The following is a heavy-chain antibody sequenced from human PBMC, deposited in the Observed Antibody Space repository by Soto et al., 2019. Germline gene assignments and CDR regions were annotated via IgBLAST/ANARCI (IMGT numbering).Heavy chain of an antibody. V-gene: IGHV1-69*13. CDR1: GGTFSSYA. Sequence: SVKVSCKASGGTFSSYAISWVRQAPGQGLEWMGGIIPIFGTANYAQKFQGRVTITADESTSTAYMELSSLRSEDTAVYYCARAYGSGRGPGTYGMDVWGQGTTVTVSS. CDR3: ARAYGSGRGPGTYGMDV. D-gene: IGHD3-10*01. CDR2: IIPIFGTA. J-gene: IGHJ6*02.